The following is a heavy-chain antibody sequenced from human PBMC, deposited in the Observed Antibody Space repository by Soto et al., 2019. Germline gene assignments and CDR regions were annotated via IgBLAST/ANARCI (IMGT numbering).Heavy chain of an antibody. D-gene: IGHD2-15*01. V-gene: IGHV1-46*03. Sequence: ASVKVSCKASGGTFSSYAISWVRQAPGQGLEWMGRINPIGGSTSYAQKFQGRVTITGDTSTSTVYMELSSLRSEDTAVYYCARKARIYAVLDYWGQGTLVTVSS. CDR3: ARKARIYAVLDY. CDR1: GGTFSSYA. J-gene: IGHJ4*02. CDR2: INPIGGST.